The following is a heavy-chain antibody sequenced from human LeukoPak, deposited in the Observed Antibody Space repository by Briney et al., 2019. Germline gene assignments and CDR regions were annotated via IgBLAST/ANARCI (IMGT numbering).Heavy chain of an antibody. CDR2: IKSKTDGETT. D-gene: IGHD1-26*01. CDR1: GFTFSNAW. Sequence: GGSLRLSCAASGFTFSNAWMSWVRQAPGKGLEWVGRIKSKTDGETTDYAGPVKGRFTISRDDSKNTLFLQINSLKTEDTAVYYCTTDVRWELPPFDYWGQGTLVTVSS. V-gene: IGHV3-15*01. J-gene: IGHJ4*02. CDR3: TTDVRWELPPFDY.